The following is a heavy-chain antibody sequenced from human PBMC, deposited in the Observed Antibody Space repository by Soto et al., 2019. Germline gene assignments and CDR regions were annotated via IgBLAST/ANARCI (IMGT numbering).Heavy chain of an antibody. D-gene: IGHD2-8*01. V-gene: IGHV3-33*01. J-gene: IGHJ6*02. CDR2: IWYDGSNK. CDR3: ARDLEAGMVDYSYGMDV. CDR1: GFTFSSYG. Sequence: GGSLRLSCASSGFTFSSYGRHWVRQAPGKGLEWVAVIWYDGSNKYYADSVKGRFTISRDNYRNTLYLQMTSLRSEDTAVYYCARDLEAGMVDYSYGMDVWGQGTTVTVSS.